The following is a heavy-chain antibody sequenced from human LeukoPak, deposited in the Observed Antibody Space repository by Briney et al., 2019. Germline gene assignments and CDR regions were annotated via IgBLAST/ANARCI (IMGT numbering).Heavy chain of an antibody. CDR2: IYYSGST. J-gene: IGHJ5*02. V-gene: IGHV4-59*01. Sequence: PSETLSLTCTVSGGSISSYYWSWIRQPPGKGLEWIGYIYYSGSTNYNPSLKSRVTISVDTSKNQFSLKLSSVTAADTAVYYCARGATMVRGVIGWFDPWGQGTLATVSS. D-gene: IGHD3-10*01. CDR1: GGSISSYY. CDR3: ARGATMVRGVIGWFDP.